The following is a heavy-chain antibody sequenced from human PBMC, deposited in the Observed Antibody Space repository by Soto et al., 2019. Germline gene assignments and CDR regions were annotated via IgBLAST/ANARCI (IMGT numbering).Heavy chain of an antibody. D-gene: IGHD2-15*01. CDR1: GGSISSYY. CDR3: ARRWGAAFDY. Sequence: QVQLQESGPGLVKPSETLSLTCTVSGGSISSYYWSWIRQPPGKGLEWIGYIYYSGSTNYNPSLKSRVTISVDTSKNQSPPLLSSVTAADPAGYYCARRWGAAFDYWGQGTLVTASS. CDR2: IYYSGST. V-gene: IGHV4-59*08. J-gene: IGHJ4*02.